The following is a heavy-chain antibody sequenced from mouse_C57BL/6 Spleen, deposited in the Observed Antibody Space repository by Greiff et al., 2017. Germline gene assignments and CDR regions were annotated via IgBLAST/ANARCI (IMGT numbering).Heavy chain of an antibody. CDR1: GYTFTDYN. Sequence: EVQLQQSGPELVKPGASVKIPCKASGYTFTDYNMDWVKQSHGKSLEWIGDINPNNGGTIYNQKFKGKATLTVDKSSSTAYMELRSLTSEDTAVYYCARSNSSGYVVDYWGQGTSVTVSS. CDR3: ARSNSSGYVVDY. V-gene: IGHV1-18*01. CDR2: INPNNGGT. J-gene: IGHJ4*01. D-gene: IGHD3-2*02.